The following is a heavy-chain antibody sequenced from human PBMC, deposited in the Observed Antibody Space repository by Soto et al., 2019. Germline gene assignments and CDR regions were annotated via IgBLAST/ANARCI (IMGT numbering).Heavy chain of an antibody. CDR2: ISYDGSNK. Sequence: QVQLVGSGGGVVQPGRSLRLSCAASGFTFSSYGMHWVRQAPGKGLEWVAVISYDGSNKYYADSVKGRFTISRDNSKNTLYLQMNSLRAEDTAVYYCAKDRSPMITFGGVIVYWGQGTLVTVSS. J-gene: IGHJ4*02. CDR3: AKDRSPMITFGGVIVY. D-gene: IGHD3-16*02. V-gene: IGHV3-30*18. CDR1: GFTFSSYG.